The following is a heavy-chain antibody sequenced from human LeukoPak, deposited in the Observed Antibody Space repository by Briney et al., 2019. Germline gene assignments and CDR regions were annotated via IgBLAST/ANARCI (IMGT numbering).Heavy chain of an antibody. CDR2: ISSSSSYI. J-gene: IGHJ6*02. CDR3: ARAAADLNYGMDV. CDR1: GFTFSSYS. Sequence: GGSLRLSCAASGFTFSSYSMNWVRQAPGKGLEWVSSISSSSSYIYYADSVKGRFTISRDNAKNSLYLQMNSLRAEDTAVYYCARAAADLNYGMDVWGQGTTVTVSS. D-gene: IGHD6-13*01. V-gene: IGHV3-21*01.